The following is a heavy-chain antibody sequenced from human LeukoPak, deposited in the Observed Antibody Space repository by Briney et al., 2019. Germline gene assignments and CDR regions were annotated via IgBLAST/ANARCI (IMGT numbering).Heavy chain of an antibody. Sequence: GGSLRLSCAASGFTFSGSGMHWVRQASGKGLEWVGRIRSKANNYGTAYAASVKGRFTISRDDSKNTAYLQMNSLKTEDTAVYYCSRQTPDYGGSDHWGQGTLVTVSS. CDR1: GFTFSGSG. CDR2: IRSKANNYGT. D-gene: IGHD4/OR15-4a*01. V-gene: IGHV3-73*01. CDR3: SRQTPDYGGSDH. J-gene: IGHJ4*02.